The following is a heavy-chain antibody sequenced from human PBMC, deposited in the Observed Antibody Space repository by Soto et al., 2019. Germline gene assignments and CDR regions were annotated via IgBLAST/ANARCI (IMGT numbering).Heavy chain of an antibody. CDR3: AKPKNSYGYEGNFDY. J-gene: IGHJ4*02. Sequence: GSLRLSCAASGFTFSSYGMHWVRQAPGKGLEWVAVISYDGSNKYYADSVKGRFTISRDNSKNTLYLQMNSLRAEDTAVYYCAKPKNSYGYEGNFDYWGQGTLVTVSS. D-gene: IGHD5-18*01. CDR1: GFTFSSYG. CDR2: ISYDGSNK. V-gene: IGHV3-30*18.